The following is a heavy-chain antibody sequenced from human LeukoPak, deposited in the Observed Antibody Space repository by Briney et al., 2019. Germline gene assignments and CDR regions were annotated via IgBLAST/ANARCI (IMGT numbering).Heavy chain of an antibody. J-gene: IGHJ4*02. Sequence: GGSLRLSCAASGFTFSSYAMSWVRQAPGKGLEWVSGISGSGDNTYYADSVRGRFTISRDNSKNTLYLQMNSLRAEDTAIYYCAKAYGTNGYFQLPIDFWGQGTLVTVSS. CDR3: AKAYGTNGYFQLPIDF. CDR2: ISGSGDNT. CDR1: GFTFSSYA. V-gene: IGHV3-23*01. D-gene: IGHD2-8*01.